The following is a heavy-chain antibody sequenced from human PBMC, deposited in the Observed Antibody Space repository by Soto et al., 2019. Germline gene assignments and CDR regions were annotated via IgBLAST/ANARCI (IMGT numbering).Heavy chain of an antibody. CDR2: INAGNGNT. V-gene: IGHV1-3*01. D-gene: IGHD3-16*01. J-gene: IGHJ3*02. Sequence: LVKVSCKASGYTFTSYAMHWVRQAPGQRLEWMGWINAGNGNTKYSQKFQGRVTITRDTSASTAYMELSSLRSEDTAVYYCARPLGVRDDAFDIWAQGTMVTVSS. CDR3: ARPLGVRDDAFDI. CDR1: GYTFTSYA.